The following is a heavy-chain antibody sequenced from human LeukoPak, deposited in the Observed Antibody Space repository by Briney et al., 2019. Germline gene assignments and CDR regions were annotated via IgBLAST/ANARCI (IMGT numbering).Heavy chain of an antibody. D-gene: IGHD3-10*01. V-gene: IGHV3-23*01. CDR3: ARETMVRDLYYYYYYMDV. J-gene: IGHJ6*03. Sequence: GTSLRLSRAASGFTLSSYGMSWVRQAPGKGLEWVSAISGSGDRTYYADSVKGRFTISRDNSKNTLYLQMNSLRAEDTAVYYCARETMVRDLYYYYYYMDVWGKGTTVTVSS. CDR2: ISGSGDRT. CDR1: GFTLSSYG.